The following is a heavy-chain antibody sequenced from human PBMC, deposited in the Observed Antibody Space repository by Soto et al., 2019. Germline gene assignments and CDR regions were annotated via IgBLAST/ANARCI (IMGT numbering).Heavy chain of an antibody. CDR3: ARHYVFRSGYLDFDY. J-gene: IGHJ4*02. Sequence: GASVKVSCKASGYTFTSYGISWVRQAPGQGLEWMGWISAYNGNTNYAQKLQGRVTMTTDTSTSTAYMELRSLRSDDTAVYYCARHYVFRSGYLDFDYGGQETLVTVSS. V-gene: IGHV1-18*01. CDR2: ISAYNGNT. CDR1: GYTFTSYG. D-gene: IGHD3-3*01.